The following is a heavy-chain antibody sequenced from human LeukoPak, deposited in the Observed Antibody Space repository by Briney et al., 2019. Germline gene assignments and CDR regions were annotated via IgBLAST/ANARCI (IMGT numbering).Heavy chain of an antibody. V-gene: IGHV3-7*01. CDR1: KFTFSTYS. CDR2: IEQDGSEK. CDR3: ARDGPIDY. J-gene: IGHJ4*02. Sequence: GGSLRLSCADSKFTFSTYSMNWVRQAPGKGLERVANIEQDGSEKYYVDSVKGRFTISRDNAKNSLYLQMNSLRAEDTAVYCCARDGPIDYWGQGTLVTVSS.